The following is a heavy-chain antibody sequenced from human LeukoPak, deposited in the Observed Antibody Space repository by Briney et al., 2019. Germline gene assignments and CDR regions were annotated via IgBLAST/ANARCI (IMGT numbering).Heavy chain of an antibody. D-gene: IGHD2-2*01. CDR2: INPSSGGT. Sequence: GASVKVSCKASGYTFTGYYMHWVRQAPGQGLEWMGWINPSSGGTNYAQKFQGRVTMTRDTSISTAYMELSRLRSDDTAVYYCARDRRGVPAASGIGDNWFDPWGQGTLVTVSS. CDR3: ARDRRGVPAASGIGDNWFDP. J-gene: IGHJ5*02. V-gene: IGHV1-2*02. CDR1: GYTFTGYY.